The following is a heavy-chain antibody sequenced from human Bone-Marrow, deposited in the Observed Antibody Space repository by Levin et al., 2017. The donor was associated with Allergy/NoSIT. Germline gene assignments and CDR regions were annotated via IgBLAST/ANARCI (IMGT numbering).Heavy chain of an antibody. CDR3: ARERSITIFGVVPTKTFDY. CDR1: GYTFTGYY. V-gene: IGHV1-2*02. D-gene: IGHD3-3*01. CDR2: INPNSGDT. J-gene: IGHJ4*02. Sequence: ASVKVSCKASGYTFTGYYLHWVRQAPGQGLEWMGWINPNSGDTNSAQKFQGRVTITRDTSITTAYMELSRLTSDDTAVYYCARERSITIFGVVPTKTFDYWGQGTLVTVSS.